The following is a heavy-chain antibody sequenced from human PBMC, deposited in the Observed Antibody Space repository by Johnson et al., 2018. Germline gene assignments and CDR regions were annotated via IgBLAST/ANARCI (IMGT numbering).Heavy chain of an antibody. CDR1: GFTFSSYS. CDR3: SKDRSGSYYGGGAFDI. CDR2: ISGSGGST. J-gene: IGHJ3*02. Sequence: VQLVQSGGGLVQPGGSLRLSCAASGFTFSSYSMNWVRQAPGKGLEWVSAISGSGGSTYYADSVKGRFTISKDNSKNTLYLQMNRLRAEATAVYYCSKDRSGSYYGGGAFDIWGQGTMVTVSS. D-gene: IGHD1-26*01. V-gene: IGHV3-23*04.